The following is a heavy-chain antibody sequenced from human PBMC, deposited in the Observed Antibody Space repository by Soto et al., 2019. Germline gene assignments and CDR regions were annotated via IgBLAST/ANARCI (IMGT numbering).Heavy chain of an antibody. D-gene: IGHD1-26*01. Sequence: GGSLRLSCAASGFTFTDYYMSWIRQAPGRGLESVSHMSSSGTTIYYADSVKGRFTISRDNAKNSLYLQMNSLRAEDTAVYYCARNYPPRDRENPAYFFMDVWGRGTTVTVSS. CDR2: MSSSGTTI. J-gene: IGHJ6*03. CDR1: GFTFTDYY. CDR3: ARNYPPRDRENPAYFFMDV. V-gene: IGHV3-11*01.